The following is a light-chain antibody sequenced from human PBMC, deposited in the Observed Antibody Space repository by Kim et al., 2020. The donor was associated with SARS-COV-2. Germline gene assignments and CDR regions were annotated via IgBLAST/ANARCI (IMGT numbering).Light chain of an antibody. CDR1: KLGDKY. V-gene: IGLV3-1*01. J-gene: IGLJ1*01. CDR3: QAWDSSTLYV. Sequence: SYELTQPPSVSVSPGQTASITCSGDKLGDKYACWYQQKPGQSPVLVIYQDSKRPSGIPERFSGSNSGNTATLTISGTQAMDEADYYCQAWDSSTLYVFGTGAQAT. CDR2: QDS.